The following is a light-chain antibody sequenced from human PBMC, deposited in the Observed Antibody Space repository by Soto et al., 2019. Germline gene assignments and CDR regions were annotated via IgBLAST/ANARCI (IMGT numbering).Light chain of an antibody. Sequence: QSALTQPRSVSGSPGQSVTISCTGTSSDVDDYNYVSWYQQHPDTAPKLMIYDVTKRPSGVPDRFSGSKSGNTASLTISGLQAEDEADYYCCSYTRTTTFVVFGGGTKLTVL. CDR3: CSYTRTTTFVV. CDR2: DVT. J-gene: IGLJ3*02. CDR1: SSDVDDYNY. V-gene: IGLV2-11*01.